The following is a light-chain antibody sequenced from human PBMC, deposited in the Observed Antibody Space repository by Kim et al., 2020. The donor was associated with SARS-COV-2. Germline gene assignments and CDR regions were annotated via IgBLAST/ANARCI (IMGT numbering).Light chain of an antibody. CDR3: QQHNELPSWT. V-gene: IGKV3-15*01. J-gene: IGKJ1*01. CDR2: SAS. Sequence: DIMMTQSPATLSVSPGERATLSCRASQSVSRNVAWYQQRPGQAPRVLVYSASTRATGIPARFSGNGSVIDFTLTISSLQSEDVALYYCQQHNELPSWTSFHGTKVDI. CDR1: QSVSRN.